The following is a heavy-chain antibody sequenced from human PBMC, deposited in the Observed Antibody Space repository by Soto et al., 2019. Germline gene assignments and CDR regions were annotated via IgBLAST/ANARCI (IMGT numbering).Heavy chain of an antibody. D-gene: IGHD6-13*01. CDR2: IIPILGIA. Sequence: QVQLVQSGAEVKKPGSSVKVSCKASGGTFSSYTISWVRQAPGQGLEWMGRIIPILGIANYAQKFQGRVTITADKSTSTAYMEPSSRRSEHTAVYSCARDPRGSSSWSVDGSAPGAKGPLVPVSS. J-gene: IGHJ5*02. V-gene: IGHV1-69*08. CDR3: ARDPRGSSSWSVDGSAP. CDR1: GGTFSSYT.